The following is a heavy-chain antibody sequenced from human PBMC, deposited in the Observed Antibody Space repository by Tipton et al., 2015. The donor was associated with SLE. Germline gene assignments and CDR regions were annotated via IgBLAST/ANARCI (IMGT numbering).Heavy chain of an antibody. D-gene: IGHD4-11*01. CDR2: IYYIGIT. CDR3: ARIGYSKYDV. J-gene: IGHJ6*02. CDR1: GDSISSYY. Sequence: TLSLTCIVSGDSISSYYWSWIRQPPGKGLEWIGYIYYIGITNYNPSLKSRVTMSVDTSKNQFSLKLNSMTAADTAVYYCARIGYSKYDVWGQGTTVTVSS. V-gene: IGHV4-59*12.